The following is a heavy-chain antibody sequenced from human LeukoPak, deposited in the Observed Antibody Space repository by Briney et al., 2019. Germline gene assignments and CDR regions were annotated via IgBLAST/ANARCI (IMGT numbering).Heavy chain of an antibody. D-gene: IGHD4-17*01. Sequence: SLMISCNGSGYSFTSYWIGRVRRMPRKGLEWRGIIYPGESDTRYSPSFHGQVTISADKSISTAYLQWSSLKASDTAMYYCARHDGAQTVDYWGQGALVTVSS. V-gene: IGHV5-51*01. J-gene: IGHJ4*02. CDR1: GYSFTSYW. CDR3: ARHDGAQTVDY. CDR2: IYPGESDT.